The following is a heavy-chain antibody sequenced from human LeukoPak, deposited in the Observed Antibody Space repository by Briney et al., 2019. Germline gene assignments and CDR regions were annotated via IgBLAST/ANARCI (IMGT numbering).Heavy chain of an antibody. J-gene: IGHJ3*02. Sequence: SETLSLTSILDTPSTASSSYDCGWIRQPPGKGLEWIGSIYYSGSTYYNPSLKSRVTISVDTSKNHFTLKLSSVTAADKPVNCCASDKAGYYYDSSGHPDAFDIWGQGTMVTVSS. CDR2: IYYSGST. D-gene: IGHD3-22*01. V-gene: IGHV4-39*02. CDR1: TPSTASSSYD. CDR3: ASDKAGYYYDSSGHPDAFDI.